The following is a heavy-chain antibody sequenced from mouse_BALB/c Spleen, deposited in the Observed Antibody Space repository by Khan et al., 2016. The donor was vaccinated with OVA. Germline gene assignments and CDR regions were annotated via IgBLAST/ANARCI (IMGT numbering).Heavy chain of an antibody. CDR1: GYTFTSYT. J-gene: IGHJ3*01. Sequence: QVQLQQSGAELARPGASVKMSCKASGYTFTSYTIHWIKLRPGQGLEWIGYINPSNGYTNYNQKFKDKATLTADKSSTTAYMQLSSLTSDDSAVYNCVRDVAYCRNDGWFAYWGQGTLVTVSA. D-gene: IGHD2-14*01. V-gene: IGHV1-4*01. CDR3: VRDVAYCRNDGWFAY. CDR2: INPSNGYT.